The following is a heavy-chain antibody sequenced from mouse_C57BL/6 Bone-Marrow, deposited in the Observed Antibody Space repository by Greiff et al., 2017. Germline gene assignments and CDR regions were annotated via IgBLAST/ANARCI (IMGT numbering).Heavy chain of an antibody. CDR2: IYPGDGDT. V-gene: IGHV1-82*01. J-gene: IGHJ2*01. CDR1: GYAFSSSW. D-gene: IGHD1-1*01. CDR3: ERGPFRYGSSWRY. Sequence: QVQLQQSGPELVKPGASVKISCKASGYAFSSSWMNWVKQRPGKGLEWIGRIYPGDGDTNYNGKFKGKATLTADKSASTAYMQLSSLASEDSAVYFCERGPFRYGSSWRYWGQGTTLTVSS.